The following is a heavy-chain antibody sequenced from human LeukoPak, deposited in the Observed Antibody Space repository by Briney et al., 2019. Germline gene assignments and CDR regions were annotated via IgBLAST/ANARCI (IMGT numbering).Heavy chain of an antibody. CDR3: ARDRAPITMTYYFDY. V-gene: IGHV3-30*04. CDR1: GFTFGSYA. D-gene: IGHD3-22*01. CDR2: ISYDGSNQ. J-gene: IGHJ4*02. Sequence: GRSLRLSCAASGFTFGSYAMHWVRQAPGKGLEWVTVISYDGSNQYYADSVKGRFTISRSNSKNTLYLQMNSLRAEDTAVYYCARDRAPITMTYYFDYWGQGTLVTVSS.